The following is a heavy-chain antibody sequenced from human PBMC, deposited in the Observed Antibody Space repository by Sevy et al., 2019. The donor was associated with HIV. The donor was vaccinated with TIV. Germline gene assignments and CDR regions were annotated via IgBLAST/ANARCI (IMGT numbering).Heavy chain of an antibody. CDR3: AGHYYDSIGYYFPLDY. J-gene: IGHJ4*02. CDR2: ISDDGNNK. CDR1: GFTFSTYA. D-gene: IGHD3-22*01. Sequence: GGSLRLSCAASGFTFSTYAMYWVRQAPGKGLEWVAVISDDGNNKDYADSVKGRFTVSRDNSKNTLYLQMNSLRADDTAVYYCAGHYYDSIGYYFPLDYWGQGTLVTVSS. V-gene: IGHV3-30*04.